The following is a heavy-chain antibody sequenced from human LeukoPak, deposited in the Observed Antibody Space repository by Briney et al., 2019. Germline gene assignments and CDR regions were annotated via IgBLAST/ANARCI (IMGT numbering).Heavy chain of an antibody. V-gene: IGHV3-23*01. J-gene: IGHJ6*03. Sequence: GGSLRLSCAASGFTFSKYGMSWVRQAPGKGLEWVSVISGSGGTTYYADSVKGRFTISRDNSKNTLYLQMNSLRAEDTAVYYCVKGPAYYYMAVWGKGTTVSVSS. CDR3: VKGPAYYYMAV. CDR2: ISGSGGTT. CDR1: GFTFSKYG.